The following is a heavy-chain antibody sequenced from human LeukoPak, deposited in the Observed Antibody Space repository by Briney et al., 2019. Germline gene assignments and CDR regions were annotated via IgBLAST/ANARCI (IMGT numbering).Heavy chain of an antibody. CDR1: GFTFGNYA. J-gene: IGHJ3*02. D-gene: IGHD5-24*01. V-gene: IGHV3-23*01. CDR2: LTDSGGTT. CDR3: AKKRDAFDI. Sequence: GGSLTLSCVASGFTFGNYAMGWLRQAPGRRPEWVSSLTDSGGTTYYVDSVKGRFAISRDNSKNTLYLHMNSLRAEDTAVYYCAKKRDAFDIWGQGTVVTVSS.